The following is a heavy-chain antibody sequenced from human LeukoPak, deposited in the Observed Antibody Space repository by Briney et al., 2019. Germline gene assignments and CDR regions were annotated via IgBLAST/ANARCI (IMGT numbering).Heavy chain of an antibody. CDR1: GFTFSDYS. CDR3: ARARIAGFDC. D-gene: IGHD2/OR15-2a*01. CDR2: IKQDGSEK. V-gene: IGHV3-7*01. J-gene: IGHJ4*02. Sequence: GGSLRLSCAASGFTFSDYSMSWVRQPPGKGLEWVANIKQDGSEKFYVDSVKGRFTISRDNAENSLYLQMNSLRAEDTAVYYCARARIAGFDCWGQGTLVTVSS.